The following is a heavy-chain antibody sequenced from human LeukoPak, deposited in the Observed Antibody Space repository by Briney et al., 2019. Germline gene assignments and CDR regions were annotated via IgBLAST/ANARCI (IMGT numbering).Heavy chain of an antibody. CDR1: GISFSSHG. Sequence: GGSLRLSCAASGISFSSHGMHWVRQAPGKGLEWVAVLWYDGSNIYSADSVKGRFTISRDNSKNTLYLQMNSLRAEDTALYYCARARNDYDSNGFSLLDYWGQGTLVTVSS. CDR2: LWYDGSNI. J-gene: IGHJ4*02. V-gene: IGHV3-33*01. CDR3: ARARNDYDSNGFSLLDY. D-gene: IGHD3-22*01.